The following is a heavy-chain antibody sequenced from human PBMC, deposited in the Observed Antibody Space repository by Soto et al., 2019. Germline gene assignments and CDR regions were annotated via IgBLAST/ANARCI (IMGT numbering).Heavy chain of an antibody. CDR1: GFTFSNAW. J-gene: IGHJ6*03. CDR2: IKSKTDGGTT. Sequence: GESLKISCAASGFTFSNAWMSWVRQAPGKGLEWVGRIKSKTDGGTTDYAAPVEGRFTISRDDSKNTLYLQMNSLKTEDTAVYYCTTGQLTTTKYYYYYYMDVWGKGTTVTVSS. V-gene: IGHV3-15*01. CDR3: TTGQLTTTKYYYYYYMDV. D-gene: IGHD4-4*01.